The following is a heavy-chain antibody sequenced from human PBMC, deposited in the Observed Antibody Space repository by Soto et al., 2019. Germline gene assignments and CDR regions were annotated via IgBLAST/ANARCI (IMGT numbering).Heavy chain of an antibody. CDR2: INPSGGST. J-gene: IGHJ6*02. D-gene: IGHD3-22*01. CDR1: GYAFTSYY. Sequence: GASVKVSCKASGYAFTSYYMHWVRQAPGQGLEWMGIINPSGGSTSYAQKFQGRVTMTRDTSTSTVYMELSSLRSEDTAVYYCARNYDSSGYYRYYYYGMDVWGQGTTVTVSS. V-gene: IGHV1-46*01. CDR3: ARNYDSSGYYRYYYYGMDV.